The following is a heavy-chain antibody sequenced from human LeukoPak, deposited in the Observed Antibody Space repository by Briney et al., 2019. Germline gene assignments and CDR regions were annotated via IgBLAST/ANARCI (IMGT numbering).Heavy chain of an antibody. CDR2: ISYDGSNK. V-gene: IGHV3-30*18. CDR3: AKEGQDLGKWYYFDY. D-gene: IGHD3-16*01. CDR1: GFTFSSYG. J-gene: IGHJ4*02. Sequence: GGSLRLSCAASGFTFSSYGMHWVRQAPGKGLGWVAVISYDGSNKYYADSVKGRFIISRDNSKITLYLQMNSRRAEDTAVYYCAKEGQDLGKWYYFDYWGQGTLVTVSS.